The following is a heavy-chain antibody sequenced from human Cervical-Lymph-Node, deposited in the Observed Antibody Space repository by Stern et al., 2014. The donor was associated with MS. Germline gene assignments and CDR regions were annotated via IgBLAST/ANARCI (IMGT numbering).Heavy chain of an antibody. CDR2: INPNRGGT. Sequence: VQLVESGAEVRKPGASVKVSCKPSGYTFTEYYMHWVRQAPGQGLEWMGWINPNRGGTKYAQKFQGWVTMTRDTSIGTVYMELSRLRSDDTAVYYCAREVDCSSTSCLYYYYAMDVWGQGTTVTVS. CDR1: GYTFTEYY. CDR3: AREVDCSSTSCLYYYYAMDV. V-gene: IGHV1-2*04. D-gene: IGHD2-2*01. J-gene: IGHJ6*02.